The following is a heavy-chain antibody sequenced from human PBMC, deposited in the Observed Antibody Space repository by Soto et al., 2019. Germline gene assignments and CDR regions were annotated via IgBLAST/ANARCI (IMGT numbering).Heavy chain of an antibody. V-gene: IGHV1-46*01. CDR3: ARDQADSSGYYYGNDAFDI. D-gene: IGHD3-22*01. Sequence: QVQLVQSGAEVKKPGASVKVSCKASGYTFTSYYMHWVRQAPGQGLEWMGIINPSGGSTSYAQKFQGRVTMTRDTSTSTVYMELSSLRSEDTAVYYCARDQADSSGYYYGNDAFDIWGQGTMVTVSS. CDR1: GYTFTSYY. J-gene: IGHJ3*02. CDR2: INPSGGST.